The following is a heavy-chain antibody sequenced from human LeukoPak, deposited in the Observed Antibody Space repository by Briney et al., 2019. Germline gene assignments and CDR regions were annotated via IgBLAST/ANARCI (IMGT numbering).Heavy chain of an antibody. J-gene: IGHJ5*02. Sequence: ASVKVSCKASGYTFTGYYMHWVRQAPGQGLEWMGWINPNSGGTNYAQKFQGRVTMTRDTSISTAYMELSRLRSDDTAVYYCARRPVPAAIKGGWFDPWGQGALVTVSS. V-gene: IGHV1-2*02. CDR1: GYTFTGYY. CDR3: ARRPVPAAIKGGWFDP. CDR2: INPNSGGT. D-gene: IGHD2-2*01.